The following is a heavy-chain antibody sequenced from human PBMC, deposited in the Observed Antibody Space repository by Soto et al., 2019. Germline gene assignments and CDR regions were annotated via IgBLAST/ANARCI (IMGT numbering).Heavy chain of an antibody. CDR1: GFTFDDFA. D-gene: IGHD2-2*02. CDR2: LSWNGGSI. V-gene: IGHV3-9*01. Sequence: EVQLVESGGGLVQPGSSLRLSCAASGFTFDDFAMHWVRQAPGKGLEWVSGLSWNGGSIGYADSVKGRFTITRANAKNSLYLQMNSLIAEDTAFYYCAKDILRATNRYLYYYDYYGMDVWGQGTTVTVSS. J-gene: IGHJ6*02. CDR3: AKDILRATNRYLYYYDYYGMDV.